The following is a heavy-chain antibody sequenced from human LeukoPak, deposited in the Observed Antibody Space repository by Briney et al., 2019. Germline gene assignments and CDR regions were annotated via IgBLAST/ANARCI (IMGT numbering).Heavy chain of an antibody. CDR2: VYYSGST. Sequence: PSETLSLTCTVSGGSISTFYWSWLRQPPGKQLEWIGYVYYSGSTNYNPSFKTRVTISVDTSKNQFSLKLSSVTAADTAVYYCAKVAAAEGRYFDYWGQGTLVTASS. CDR1: GGSISTFY. J-gene: IGHJ4*02. D-gene: IGHD6-13*01. V-gene: IGHV4-59*08. CDR3: AKVAAAEGRYFDY.